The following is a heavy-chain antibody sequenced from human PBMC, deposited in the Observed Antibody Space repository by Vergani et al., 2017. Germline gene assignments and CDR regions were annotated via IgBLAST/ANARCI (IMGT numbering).Heavy chain of an antibody. V-gene: IGHV3-74*03. CDR2: IKSDGSIT. Sequence: EVHLAESGGGFFQPGGSLRLSCSASGFSFNSYWMHWVRQVPGKGLLWVSRIKSDGSITAYADSVKGRFTISRDNSKSTLFLQMNGLTSEDTAIYYCAQCANSVPRLPVYWGQGALVAVSS. J-gene: IGHJ4*02. CDR1: GFSFNSYW. CDR3: AQCANSVPRLPVY. D-gene: IGHD5/OR15-5a*01.